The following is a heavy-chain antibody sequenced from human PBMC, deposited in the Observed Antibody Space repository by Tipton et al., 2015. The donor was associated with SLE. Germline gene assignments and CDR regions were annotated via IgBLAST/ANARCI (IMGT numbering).Heavy chain of an antibody. CDR1: GFTFDDYA. D-gene: IGHD1-26*01. V-gene: IGHV3-43*02. CDR2: ISGDGGST. J-gene: IGHJ6*02. Sequence: VQLVQSGGGVVQPGGSLRLSCAASGFTFDDYAMHWVRQAPGKGLEWVSLISGDGGSTYYADSVKGRFTISRDNSKNSLYLQMNSLRTEDTALYYCAKDNGIVGAKRETNYGMDVWGQGTTVTVSS. CDR3: AKDNGIVGAKRETNYGMDV.